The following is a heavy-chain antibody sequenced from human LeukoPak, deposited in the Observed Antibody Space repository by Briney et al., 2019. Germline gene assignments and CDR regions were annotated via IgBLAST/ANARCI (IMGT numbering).Heavy chain of an antibody. Sequence: GGSLRLSCAASGFTFSSYAMPWVRQAPGKGLEWVEVISYDGSNKYYADSVKGRFTISRDNSKNTLYLQMNSLRAEDTAVYYCAREWCSSTSCYIYYYYGMDVWGQGTTVTVSS. V-gene: IGHV3-30-3*01. D-gene: IGHD2-2*02. CDR1: GFTFSSYA. J-gene: IGHJ6*02. CDR2: ISYDGSNK. CDR3: AREWCSSTSCYIYYYYGMDV.